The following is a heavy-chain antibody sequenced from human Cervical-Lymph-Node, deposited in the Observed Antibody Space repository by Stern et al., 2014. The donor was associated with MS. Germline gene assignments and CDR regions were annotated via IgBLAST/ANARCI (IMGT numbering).Heavy chain of an antibody. CDR2: IYYSVST. D-gene: IGHD2-2*01. J-gene: IGHJ2*01. Sequence: QVQLQESGPGLVKPSETLSLTCTVSGGSISSSSYYWGWIRQPPGKGLEWIGSIYYSVSTSSTPSLKSRVTIPVDTSKTQSSLKLSSVTAADTAVYYCAPSGCSSTSCPNWYFDLWGRGTLVTVSS. CDR1: GGSISSSSYY. V-gene: IGHV4-39*01. CDR3: APSGCSSTSCPNWYFDL.